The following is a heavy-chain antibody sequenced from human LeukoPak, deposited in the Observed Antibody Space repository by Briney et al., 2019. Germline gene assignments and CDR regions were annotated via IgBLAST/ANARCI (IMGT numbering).Heavy chain of an antibody. Sequence: SETLSLTCTVSGGSISSYYWSWIRQPPGKGLEWIGYIYYSGSTNYNPSLKNRVTISVDTSKNQFSLKLSSVTAADTAVYYCARGSGWYFYWGQGTLVTVSS. CDR1: GGSISSYY. CDR3: ARGSGWYFY. CDR2: IYYSGST. J-gene: IGHJ4*02. D-gene: IGHD6-19*01. V-gene: IGHV4-59*01.